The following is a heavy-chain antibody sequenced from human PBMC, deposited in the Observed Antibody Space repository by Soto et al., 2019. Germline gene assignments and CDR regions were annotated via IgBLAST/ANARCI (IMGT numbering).Heavy chain of an antibody. V-gene: IGHV3-23*01. Sequence: EVELLESGGGLVQPEGSLRLSCAASGFTFSTYAMGWVRQAPGKGLVWVSVVSSGGGTHYADSVKGRFTVSRDNSKNTLSLQRNSLRADDTAVYYWAKSRGAGGHFDYWGQGAVVTVSS. D-gene: IGHD2-15*01. CDR2: VSSGGGT. CDR1: GFTFSTYA. J-gene: IGHJ4*02. CDR3: AKSRGAGGHFDY.